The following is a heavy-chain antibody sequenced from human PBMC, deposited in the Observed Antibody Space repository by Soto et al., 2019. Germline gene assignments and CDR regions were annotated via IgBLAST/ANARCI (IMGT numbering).Heavy chain of an antibody. D-gene: IGHD6-13*01. J-gene: IGHJ6*02. Sequence: GESRKISCKGSGYSFTSYWISWVRQMPGKGLEWMGRIDPSDSYTNYSPSFQGHVTISADKSISTAYLQWSSLKASDTAMYYCARSPVAAAGNYYYYYGMDVWGQGTTGTVSS. V-gene: IGHV5-10-1*01. CDR2: IDPSDSYT. CDR3: ARSPVAAAGNYYYYYGMDV. CDR1: GYSFTSYW.